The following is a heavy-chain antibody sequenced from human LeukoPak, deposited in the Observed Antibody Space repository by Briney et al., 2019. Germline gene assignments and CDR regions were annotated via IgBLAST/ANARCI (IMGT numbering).Heavy chain of an antibody. CDR3: ASLDIVVVPAAMGSWFDP. Sequence: GASVKVSCKASGYTFTGYYMHWVRQAPGQGLEWMGWINPNSGGTNYAQKFQGRVTMTRDTSISTAYVELSRLRSDDTAVYYCASLDIVVVPAAMGSWFDPWGQGTLVTVSS. CDR2: INPNSGGT. V-gene: IGHV1-2*02. CDR1: GYTFTGYY. J-gene: IGHJ5*02. D-gene: IGHD2-2*03.